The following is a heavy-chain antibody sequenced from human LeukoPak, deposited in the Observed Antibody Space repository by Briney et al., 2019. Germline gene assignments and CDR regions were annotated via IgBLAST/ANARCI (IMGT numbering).Heavy chain of an antibody. J-gene: IGHJ6*02. CDR2: IIPIDDST. Sequence: SVKVSCKASGGTXSNHAFSWVRQAPGQGLEWMGXIIPIDDSTNYVQKFQDRVMITADEATNIIYMELGSLKSEDTAEYYCARHSGHSSWYYGLDVWGQGTTVIVSS. CDR1: GGTXSNHA. V-gene: IGHV1-69*13. D-gene: IGHD6-13*01. CDR3: ARHSGHSSWYYGLDV.